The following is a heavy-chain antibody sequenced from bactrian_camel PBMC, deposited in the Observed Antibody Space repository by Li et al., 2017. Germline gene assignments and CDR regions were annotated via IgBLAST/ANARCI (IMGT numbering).Heavy chain of an antibody. J-gene: IGHJ4*01. V-gene: IGHV3S67*01. CDR2: ILIGAGT. CDR1: GFTFSNYD. Sequence: DVQLVESGGKLVQPGGSLTLSCTASGFTFSNYDMSWVRQAPGKEREVVASILIGAGTYYADSVKGRFFISHDDAENTQYLEMNSLKPEDTAMYYCATDSGECPGTRVLWLYEGQGTQVTVS. D-gene: IGHD3*01.